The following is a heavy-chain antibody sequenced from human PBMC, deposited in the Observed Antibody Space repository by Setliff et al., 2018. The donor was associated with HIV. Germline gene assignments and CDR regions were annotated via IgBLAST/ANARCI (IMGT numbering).Heavy chain of an antibody. J-gene: IGHJ4*02. D-gene: IGHD4-17*01. CDR3: ARYDYGDFDY. Sequence: ETLSLTCTVSGGSISSYYWTWIRQPPGKGLEWIGEINHSGSTDYNPSLKSRVTISVDTSKNQFSLNLSSVTAADTAVYYCARYDYGDFDYWGQGTPVTVSS. CDR1: GGSISSYY. V-gene: IGHV4-34*01. CDR2: INHSGST.